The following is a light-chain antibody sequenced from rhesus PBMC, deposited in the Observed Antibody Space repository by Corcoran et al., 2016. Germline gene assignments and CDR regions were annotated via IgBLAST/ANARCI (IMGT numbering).Light chain of an antibody. CDR2: RAS. CDR3: QQHENSPPT. Sequence: DIQMTQSPSSLSASVGDRVTITCRASQGISNWLAWYQQKPGKAPKLLIYRASNLETGVPSRFSGSGSGTDCTLAISSLQPEEIATDYCQQHENSPPTFGQGTKVEIK. J-gene: IGKJ1*01. CDR1: QGISNW. V-gene: IGKV1-69*01.